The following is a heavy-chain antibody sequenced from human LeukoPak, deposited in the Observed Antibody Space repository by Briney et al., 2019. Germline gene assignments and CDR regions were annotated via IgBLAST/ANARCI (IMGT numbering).Heavy chain of an antibody. D-gene: IGHD6-13*01. CDR3: ARTVYSSSWYGWFDP. CDR2: IYYSGST. V-gene: IGHV4-59*11. Sequence: SETLSLTCTVSGGSISSHYWSWIRQPPGKGLEWIGYIYYSGSTDYNPSLKSRVTITVATSKNQFSLKLSSVTAADTAVYYCARTVYSSSWYGWFDPWGQGTLVTVSS. CDR1: GGSISSHY. J-gene: IGHJ5*02.